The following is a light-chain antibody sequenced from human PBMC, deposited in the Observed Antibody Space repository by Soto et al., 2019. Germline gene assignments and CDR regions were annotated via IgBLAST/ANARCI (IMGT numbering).Light chain of an antibody. CDR3: QQYDTSPLT. V-gene: IGKV3-20*01. CDR1: QSVSSGF. Sequence: EIVLTQSPGTLSLSPGERVTLSCRASQSVSSGFLAWYQQKPGQAPKLLIYGASSRATGIPDRFSGSEAGTDFTLIISRLEPEDFALYYCQQYDTSPLTYGAGTRVDIK. CDR2: GAS. J-gene: IGKJ4*01.